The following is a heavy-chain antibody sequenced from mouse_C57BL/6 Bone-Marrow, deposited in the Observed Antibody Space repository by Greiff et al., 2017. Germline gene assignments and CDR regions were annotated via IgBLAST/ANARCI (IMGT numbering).Heavy chain of an antibody. Sequence: VQLQQSGAELARPGASVKLSCKASGYTFTSYGISWVKQRTGQGLEWIGEIYPRSGNTYYNEKFKGKATLTADKSSSTAYMELRSLTSEDSAVYFCARGAWDGDWYFDVWGTGTTVTVSS. CDR3: ARGAWDGDWYFDV. V-gene: IGHV1-81*01. CDR1: GYTFTSYG. CDR2: IYPRSGNT. J-gene: IGHJ1*03. D-gene: IGHD4-1*01.